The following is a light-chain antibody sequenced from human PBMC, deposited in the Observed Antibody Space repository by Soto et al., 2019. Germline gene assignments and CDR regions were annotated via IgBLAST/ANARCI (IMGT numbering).Light chain of an antibody. V-gene: IGKV4-1*01. CDR1: QSLLH. CDR2: WAS. Sequence: DIVMTQSPDSLAVSLGERATINCKSSQSLLHLAWYQQKPGQPPKLLIYWASTRESGVPDRFSGSGSGTDFNLTSSSLQAEDGAVYYCQQYYTTPVTFGQGTKLEIK. CDR3: QQYYTTPVT. J-gene: IGKJ1*01.